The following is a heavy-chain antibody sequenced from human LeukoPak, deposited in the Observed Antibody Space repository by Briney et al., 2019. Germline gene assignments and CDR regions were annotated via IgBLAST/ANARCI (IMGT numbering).Heavy chain of an antibody. CDR1: GFTFSSYA. CDR2: ISGSGGSI. D-gene: IGHD2-21*02. V-gene: IGHV3-23*01. CDR3: AKDRVRGAYCGGDCYYPFDY. Sequence: PGGSLRLSCAAPGFTFSSYAMSWVRQAPGKGLEWVSAISGSGGSIYYADSVKGRFTISRDNSKNTLYLQMNSLRAEDTAVYYCAKDRVRGAYCGGDCYYPFDYWGQGTLVTVSS. J-gene: IGHJ4*02.